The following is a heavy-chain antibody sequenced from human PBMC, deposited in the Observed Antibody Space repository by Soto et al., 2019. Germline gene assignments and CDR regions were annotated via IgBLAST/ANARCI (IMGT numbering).Heavy chain of an antibody. CDR3: ARDAPGVAPY. CDR2: INYRGTT. D-gene: IGHD2-15*01. J-gene: IGHJ4*02. V-gene: IGHV4-31*03. Sequence: PSETLSLTCTVSGGSMIDGQTYLNWIRQHPERGLEWMGYINYRGTTNYSPALKSRILISIDTSKNQFSLRLTSVTAADTAVYYCARDAPGVAPYWGQGTLVTVSS. CDR1: GGSMIDGQTY.